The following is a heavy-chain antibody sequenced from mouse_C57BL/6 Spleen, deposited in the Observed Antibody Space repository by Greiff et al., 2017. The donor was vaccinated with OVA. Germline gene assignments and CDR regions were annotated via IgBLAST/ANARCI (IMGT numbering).Heavy chain of an antibody. CDR2: IYPGNSDT. D-gene: IGHD4-1*01. CDR3: TRETGPYWYFDV. V-gene: IGHV1-5*01. Sequence: EVQLQQSGTVLARPGASVKMSCKTSGYTFTSYWMHWVKQRPGQGLEWIGAIYPGNSDTSYNQKFKGKAKLTAVTSASTAYMELSSLTNADSAVYYCTRETGPYWYFDVWGTGTTVTVSS. CDR1: GYTFTSYW. J-gene: IGHJ1*03.